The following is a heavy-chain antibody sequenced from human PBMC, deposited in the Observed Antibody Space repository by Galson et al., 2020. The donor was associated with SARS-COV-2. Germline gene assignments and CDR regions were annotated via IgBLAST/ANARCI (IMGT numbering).Heavy chain of an antibody. CDR3: ASDEGIQVSLDN. CDR2: INTDGSET. D-gene: IGHD5-18*01. V-gene: IGHV3-74*01. Sequence: GGSLRLSCAASGFNFNRYWMYWVRQVPGRGLVWVSDINTDGSETKYADSVQGRFTISRDNAKNTLYLQMNSLTDEDTALYYCASDEGIQVSLDNWGPGTLVTVSS. J-gene: IGHJ4*02. CDR1: GFNFNRYW.